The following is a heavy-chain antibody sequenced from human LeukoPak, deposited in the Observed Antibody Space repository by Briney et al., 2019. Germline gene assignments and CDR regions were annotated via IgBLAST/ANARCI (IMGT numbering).Heavy chain of an antibody. CDR2: ISWNSGSI. CDR1: GFTFDDYA. V-gene: IGHV3-9*01. J-gene: IGHJ4*02. CDR3: AKDSGGSI. D-gene: IGHD2/OR15-2a*01. Sequence: GGSLRLSCAASGFTFDDYAMHWVRQAPGKGLEWVSGISWNSGSIGYADSVKGRSTISRDNSKNTLYLQMNSLRAEDTAVYYCAKDSGGSIWGQETLVTVSS.